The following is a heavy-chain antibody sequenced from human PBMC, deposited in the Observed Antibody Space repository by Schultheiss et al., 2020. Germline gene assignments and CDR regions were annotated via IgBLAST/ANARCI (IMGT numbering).Heavy chain of an antibody. Sequence: GGSLRLSCAASGFTFSSYAMHWVRQAPGKGLEWVAVISYDGSNKYYADSVKGRFTISRDNAKNSLYLQMNSLRAEDTAVYYCARVVGGVIDYWGQGTLVTVSS. D-gene: IGHD1-26*01. V-gene: IGHV3-30*04. CDR3: ARVVGGVIDY. CDR1: GFTFSSYA. CDR2: ISYDGSNK. J-gene: IGHJ4*02.